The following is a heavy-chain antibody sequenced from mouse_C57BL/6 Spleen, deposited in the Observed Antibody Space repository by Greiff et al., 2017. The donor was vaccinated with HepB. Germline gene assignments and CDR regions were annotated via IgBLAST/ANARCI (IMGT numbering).Heavy chain of an antibody. CDR1: GFTFSSYA. V-gene: IGHV5-4*01. Sequence: VQLVESGGGLVKPGGSLKLSCAASGFTFSSYAMSWVRQTPEKRLEWVATISDGGSYTYYPDNVKGRFTISRDNAKNNLYLQMSHLKSEDTAMYYCARAPITTVVGPFAYWGQGTLVTVSA. CDR2: ISDGGSYT. D-gene: IGHD1-1*01. CDR3: ARAPITTVVGPFAY. J-gene: IGHJ3*01.